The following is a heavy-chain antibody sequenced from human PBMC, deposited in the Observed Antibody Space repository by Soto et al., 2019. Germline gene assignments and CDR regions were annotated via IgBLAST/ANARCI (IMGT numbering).Heavy chain of an antibody. CDR2: IYPGDSDT. J-gene: IGHJ6*02. D-gene: IGHD2-15*01. CDR1: GYSFSSYW. V-gene: IGHV5-51*01. Sequence: GESLKSSCKGSGYSFSSYWIGWARQLPGKGLEWMGIIYPGDSDTRYSPSFQGQVTISADKSISTAYLQWSSLKASDTAMYYCARPRYPGRGYYGMDVWGQGTTVTVS. CDR3: ARPRYPGRGYYGMDV.